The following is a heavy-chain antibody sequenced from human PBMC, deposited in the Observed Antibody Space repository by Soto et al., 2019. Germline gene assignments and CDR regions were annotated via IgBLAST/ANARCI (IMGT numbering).Heavy chain of an antibody. CDR1: GFTFSSYS. V-gene: IGHV3-21*01. J-gene: IGHJ6*02. Sequence: LRLSCAASGFTFSSYSMNWVRQAPGKGLEWVSSISSSSSYIYYADSVKGRLTISRDNAKNSLYLQMNSLRAEDTAVYYCAREEVVVAATLYYGMDVWGQGTTVTVSS. CDR2: ISSSSSYI. CDR3: AREEVVVAATLYYGMDV. D-gene: IGHD2-15*01.